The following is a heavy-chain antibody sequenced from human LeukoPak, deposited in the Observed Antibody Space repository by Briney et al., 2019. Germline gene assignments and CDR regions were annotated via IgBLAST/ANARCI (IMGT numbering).Heavy chain of an antibody. CDR1: GFTFSSYV. J-gene: IGHJ4*02. CDR3: AKVASSGGWYMAGYFDY. D-gene: IGHD6-19*01. V-gene: IGHV3-23*01. CDR2: ISGSGGST. Sequence: PGGSLRLSCAASGFTFSSYVMSWVRQAPGKGLEWVSTISGSGGSTYYADSVKGRFTISRDNSKNTLYLQMHSLRAEDTAVYYCAKVASSGGWYMAGYFDYWGQGTLVTVSS.